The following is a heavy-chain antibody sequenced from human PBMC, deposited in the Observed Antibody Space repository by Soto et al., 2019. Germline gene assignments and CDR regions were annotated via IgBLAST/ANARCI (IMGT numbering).Heavy chain of an antibody. CDR3: ARHGITYYDIDD. CDR2: IDPSDSYT. CDR1: GYSFTSYW. V-gene: IGHV5-10-1*01. J-gene: IGHJ4*02. D-gene: IGHD3-9*01. Sequence: GESLKISCKGSGYSFTSYWISWVRQMPGKGLEWMGRIDPSDSYTNYSPSFQGHVTISADKSISTAYLQWSSLKASDTAMYYCARHGITYYDIDDWGQGTLVTVSS.